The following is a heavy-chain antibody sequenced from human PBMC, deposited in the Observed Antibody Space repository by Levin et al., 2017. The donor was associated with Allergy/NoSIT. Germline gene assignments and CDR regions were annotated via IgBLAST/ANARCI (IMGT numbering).Heavy chain of an antibody. CDR2: ISSSSSTI. CDR3: ARGGPMVRDPLDY. CDR1: GFTFSSYS. J-gene: IGHJ4*02. Sequence: GGSLRLSCAASGFTFSSYSMNWVRQAPGKGLEWVSYISSSSSTIYYADSVKGRFTISRDNAKNSLYLQMNSLRAEDTAVYYCARGGPMVRDPLDYWGQGTLVTVSS. V-gene: IGHV3-48*01. D-gene: IGHD3-10*01.